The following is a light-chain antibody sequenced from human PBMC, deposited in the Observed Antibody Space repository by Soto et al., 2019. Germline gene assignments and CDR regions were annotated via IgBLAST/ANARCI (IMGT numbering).Light chain of an antibody. V-gene: IGLV1-47*01. J-gene: IGLJ3*02. CDR2: KND. Sequence: QTVVTQPPSASGTLGQRVTISCSGRSSNIGSNYVYWYQHLPGTAPKLLIYKNDQRPSGVPDRFSGSKSGTSASLAISGLRSEDETDYYCAAWDDSLRGQVFGGGTKVTVL. CDR3: AAWDDSLRGQV. CDR1: SSNIGSNY.